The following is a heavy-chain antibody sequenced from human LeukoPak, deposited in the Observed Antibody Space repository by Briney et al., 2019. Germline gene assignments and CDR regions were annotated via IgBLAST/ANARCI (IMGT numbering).Heavy chain of an antibody. V-gene: IGHV1-8*01. CDR1: GYTFTSYD. CDR3: GRHTSMGVPLDILEKWFDT. J-gene: IGHJ5*02. CDR2: MNPNSGNT. D-gene: IGHD2/OR15-2a*01. Sequence: ASVKVSCKASGYTFTSYDINWVRQATGQGLEWMGWMNPNSGNTGYAQKFQGRVTMTRDTSISTAYMELSRLRSDDTAVYYCGRHTSMGVPLDILEKWFDTWGQGTLVTVSS.